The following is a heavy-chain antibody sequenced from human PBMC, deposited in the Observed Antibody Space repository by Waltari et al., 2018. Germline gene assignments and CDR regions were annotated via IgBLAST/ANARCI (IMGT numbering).Heavy chain of an antibody. D-gene: IGHD6-13*01. CDR1: GGSISSGSYY. CDR3: AGSPGIAAAAS. CDR2: IYTSGST. J-gene: IGHJ5*02. V-gene: IGHV4-61*02. Sequence: QVQLQESGPGLVKPSQTLSLTCTVSGGSISSGSYYWSWIRQPAGKGLEWIGRIYTSGSTNDNPSRKRRVTISVDTSKNQFSLKLGSVTAADTAVYYCAGSPGIAAAASWGQGTLVTVSS.